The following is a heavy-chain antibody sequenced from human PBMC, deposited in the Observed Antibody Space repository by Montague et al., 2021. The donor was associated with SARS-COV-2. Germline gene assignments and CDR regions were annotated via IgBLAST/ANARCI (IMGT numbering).Heavy chain of an antibody. D-gene: IGHD3-22*01. CDR2: IHAGDRAT. CDR1: GFTFSSHA. CDR3: ARGRQHINMVVVVVTGGEYYFDF. Sequence: SLRLSCAASGFTFSSHAMSWVRQAPGKGLEWVSVIHAGDRATYYADSVKGRFIVSRDNSENTLYLQMNSLRDEGTAVYYCARGRQHINMVVVVVTGGEYYFDFWGQGTLVAVSS. V-gene: IGHV3-23*03. J-gene: IGHJ4*02.